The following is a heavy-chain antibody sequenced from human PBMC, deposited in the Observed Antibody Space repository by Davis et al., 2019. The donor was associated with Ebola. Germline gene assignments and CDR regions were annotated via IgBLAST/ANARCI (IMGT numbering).Heavy chain of an antibody. D-gene: IGHD6-13*01. CDR2: IKQDGSEK. CDR1: GFTFSSYW. V-gene: IGHV3-7*01. Sequence: GGSLRLSCAAAGFTFSSYWMSWVRQAQGKGLEWVANIKQDGSEKYYVDSVKGRFTISRDNAKNSLYLQMNSLRAEDTAVYYCARDSLYSSLYYYGMDVWGQGTTVTVSS. J-gene: IGHJ6*02. CDR3: ARDSLYSSLYYYGMDV.